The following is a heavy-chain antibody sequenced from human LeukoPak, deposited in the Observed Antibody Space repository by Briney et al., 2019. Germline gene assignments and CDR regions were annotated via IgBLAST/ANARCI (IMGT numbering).Heavy chain of an antibody. J-gene: IGHJ4*02. CDR1: GGSISSSSYY. Sequence: SETLSLTCTVSGGSISSSSYYWGWIRQPPGKGLEWIGSIYYSGSTYYNPSLKSRVTISVDTSKNQFSLKLSSVTAADTAVYYCASQWYYFDFWGQGTLVTVSS. CDR2: IYYSGST. D-gene: IGHD2-15*01. V-gene: IGHV4-39*01. CDR3: ASQWYYFDF.